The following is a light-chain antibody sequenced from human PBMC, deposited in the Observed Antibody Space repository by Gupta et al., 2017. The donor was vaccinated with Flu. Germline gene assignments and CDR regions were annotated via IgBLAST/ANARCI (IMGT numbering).Light chain of an antibody. CDR1: QSVSSY. J-gene: IGKJ2*01. CDR2: DAS. CDR3: QQAYT. Sequence: EIVSTQSPATLSLSPGERATLSCRASQSVSSYLAWYQQKPGQAPRLLIYDASNRATGIPARFSGSGSGTDFTLTISSLEPEDFAVYYCQQAYTFGQGTKLEIK. V-gene: IGKV3-11*01.